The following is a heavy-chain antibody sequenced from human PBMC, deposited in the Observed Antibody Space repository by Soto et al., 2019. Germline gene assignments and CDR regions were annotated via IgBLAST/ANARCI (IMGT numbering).Heavy chain of an antibody. CDR1: GYTFTNYW. CDR2: IYPGDSDT. Sequence: PGESLKISCNGPGYTFTNYWIGWVRQMPGKGLEWMGIIYPGDSDTKYNPSFQGQVTISADKSITTTYLQWSSLKASDTAIYYCAASIFYYGMDVWGQGTTVTVSS. CDR3: AASIFYYGMDV. V-gene: IGHV5-51*01. J-gene: IGHJ6*02.